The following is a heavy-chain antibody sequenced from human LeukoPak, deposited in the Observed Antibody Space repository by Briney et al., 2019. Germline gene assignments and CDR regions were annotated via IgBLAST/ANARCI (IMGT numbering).Heavy chain of an antibody. Sequence: SETLSLTCTVSGGSISSYYWGWIRQPPGKGLEWIGSIYYSGSTYYNPSLKSRVTISVDTSKNQFSLKLSSVTAADTAVYYCASQIVVPAAIYYWGQGTLVTVSS. CDR1: GGSISSYY. CDR2: IYYSGST. V-gene: IGHV4-39*01. CDR3: ASQIVVPAAIYY. D-gene: IGHD2-2*02. J-gene: IGHJ4*02.